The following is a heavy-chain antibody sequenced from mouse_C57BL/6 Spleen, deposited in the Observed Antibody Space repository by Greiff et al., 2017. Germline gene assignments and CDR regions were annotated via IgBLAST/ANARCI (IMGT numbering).Heavy chain of an antibody. J-gene: IGHJ1*03. Sequence: QVQLQQSGAELVKPGASVKLSCKASGYTFTSYWMHWVKQRPGQGLEWIGMIHPNSGSTNYNEKFKSKATLTVDKSSSTAYMQLSSLTSEDSAVYYCARVLTGPWYFDVWGTGTTVTVSS. D-gene: IGHD4-1*01. V-gene: IGHV1-64*01. CDR1: GYTFTSYW. CDR2: IHPNSGST. CDR3: ARVLTGPWYFDV.